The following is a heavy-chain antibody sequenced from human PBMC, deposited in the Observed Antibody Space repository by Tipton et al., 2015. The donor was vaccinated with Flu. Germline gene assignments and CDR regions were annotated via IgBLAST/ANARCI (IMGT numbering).Heavy chain of an antibody. V-gene: IGHV4-39*01. CDR3: ASGISVVGDTYYYAMDV. CDR1: GGSISSSSYY. J-gene: IGHJ6*02. D-gene: IGHD6-19*01. CDR2: IYSSGRT. Sequence: LRLSCTVSGGSISSSSYYWGWIRQSPGKGLEWIGSIYSSGRTYYNPSLKSRVTIFVDTSKNQFSLKLTSVTAADSAVFHCASGISVVGDTYYYAMDVWGQGTTATVSS.